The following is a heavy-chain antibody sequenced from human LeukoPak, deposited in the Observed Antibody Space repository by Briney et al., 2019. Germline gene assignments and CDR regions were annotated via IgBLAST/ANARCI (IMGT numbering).Heavy chain of an antibody. Sequence: LSLTCAVYGGSFSGYYMSWIRQAPGKGLEWVSYISSSGSTILYADSVKGRFTISRDNAKNSLYLQMNSLRAEDTAVYYCARDFDYYDDSGYQTYYFDYWGQGTLVTVSS. V-gene: IGHV3-11*01. CDR1: GGSFSGYY. CDR3: ARDFDYYDDSGYQTYYFDY. D-gene: IGHD3-22*01. J-gene: IGHJ4*02. CDR2: ISSSGSTI.